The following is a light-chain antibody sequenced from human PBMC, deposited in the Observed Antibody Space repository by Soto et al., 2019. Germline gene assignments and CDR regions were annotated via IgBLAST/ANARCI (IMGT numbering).Light chain of an antibody. V-gene: IGKV1-5*01. J-gene: IGKJ1*01. CDR3: QQYNSYRRT. CDR2: GAS. CDR1: PGSSRW. Sequence: IQMTQSPSTLSASLGARVTLPCRARPGSSRWLAWYQQKPGKAPRLLIYGASSWDTGVPARFSGSGSGTEFTLTISSLQPDDFAAYYCQQYNSYRRTFGRGTKVDIK.